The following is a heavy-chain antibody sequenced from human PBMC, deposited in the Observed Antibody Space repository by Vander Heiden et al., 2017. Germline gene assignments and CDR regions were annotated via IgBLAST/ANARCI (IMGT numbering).Heavy chain of an antibody. V-gene: IGHV3-30*04. CDR3: ARDGPMVRGVIIMYYYYYYGMDV. Sequence: QVQLVESGGGVVQPGRSLRLSCAASGFTFSSYAMHWVRQAPGKGLEWVAVISYDGSNKYYADSVKGRFTISRDNSKNTLYLQMNSLRAEDTAVYYCARDGPMVRGVIIMYYYYYYGMDVWGQGTTVTVSS. J-gene: IGHJ6*02. CDR1: GFTFSSYA. D-gene: IGHD3-10*01. CDR2: ISYDGSNK.